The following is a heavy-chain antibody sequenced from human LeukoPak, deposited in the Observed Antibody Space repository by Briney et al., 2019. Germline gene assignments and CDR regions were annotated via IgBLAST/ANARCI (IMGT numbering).Heavy chain of an antibody. J-gene: IGHJ4*02. CDR2: ISGSGGST. V-gene: IGHV3-23*01. Sequence: GTLRLSCAASGFTFSNYGMSWVRQAPGKGLEWVSAISGSGGSTYYADSVKGRFTISRDNSKNTLYLQMNSLRAEDTAVYYCAKIVHRTAGCFDYWGQGTLVTVSS. CDR1: GFTFSNYG. CDR3: AKIVHRTAGCFDY. D-gene: IGHD2-15*01.